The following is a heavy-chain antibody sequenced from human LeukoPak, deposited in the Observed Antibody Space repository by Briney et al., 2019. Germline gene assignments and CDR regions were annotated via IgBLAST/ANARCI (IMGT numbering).Heavy chain of an antibody. V-gene: IGHV1-18*01. CDR3: ARAVRGYSYAYLPY. D-gene: IGHD5-18*01. J-gene: IGHJ4*02. Sequence: ASVKVSCKASGYTFSSYGISWVRQAPGQGLEWMGWISAYDGNTDYAQNLQGRVTMTTDTSTSTAYMELRSLRSDDTAVYNCARAVRGYSYAYLPYWGQGTLVTVSS. CDR1: GYTFSSYG. CDR2: ISAYDGNT.